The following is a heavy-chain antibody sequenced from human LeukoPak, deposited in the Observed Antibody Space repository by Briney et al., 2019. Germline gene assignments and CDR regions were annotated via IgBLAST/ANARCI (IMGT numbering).Heavy chain of an antibody. CDR3: ARGILTGYSVYFDY. Sequence: SETLSLTCTVSGGSISSYYWSWIRQPPGKGLEWIGYIYYSGSTNYNPSLKSRVTISVDTSKNQFSLKLSSVTAADTAVYYCARGILTGYSVYFDYWGQGTLDTVSS. V-gene: IGHV4-59*08. J-gene: IGHJ4*02. D-gene: IGHD3-9*01. CDR2: IYYSGST. CDR1: GGSISSYY.